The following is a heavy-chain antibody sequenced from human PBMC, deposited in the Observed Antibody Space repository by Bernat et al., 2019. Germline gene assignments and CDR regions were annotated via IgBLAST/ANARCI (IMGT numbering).Heavy chain of an antibody. J-gene: IGHJ4*02. CDR3: ARDIVGAVFGSDY. Sequence: QVQRGEGGGGGEKPGGSLRLSWGGAGCTFSDYYMSWIRQAPGKGLEWVSYISSSSSYTNYADSVKGRFTISRDNAKNALYLQMNSLRAEDTAVYYCARDIVGAVFGSDYWGQGTLVTVSS. CDR2: ISSSSSYT. V-gene: IGHV3-11*05. D-gene: IGHD1-26*01. CDR1: GCTFSDYY.